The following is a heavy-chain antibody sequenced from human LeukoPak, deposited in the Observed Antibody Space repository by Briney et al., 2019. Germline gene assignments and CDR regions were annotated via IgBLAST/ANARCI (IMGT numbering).Heavy chain of an antibody. CDR3: TKRSSDY. CDR1: GFTFSSYE. Sequence: PGGSLRLSCAASGFTFSSYEMNWVRQAPGKGLEWVSYISSSGSTIYYADSVKGRFTISRDNSKNTLYMQMNSLRAEDTAVYYCTKRSSDYWGQGTLVTVSS. CDR2: ISSSGSTI. V-gene: IGHV3-48*03. J-gene: IGHJ4*02. D-gene: IGHD6-6*01.